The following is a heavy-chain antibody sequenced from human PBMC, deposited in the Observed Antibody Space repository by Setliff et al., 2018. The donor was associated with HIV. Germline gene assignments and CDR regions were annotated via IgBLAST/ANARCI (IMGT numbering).Heavy chain of an antibody. CDR1: GGSFSGYY. V-gene: IGHV4-34*01. Sequence: SETLSLTCAVYGGSFSGYYWSWIRQPPGKGLEWIGEINHSGSTNYNPSLKSRVTISVDTSKNQFSLKLSSVTAADTAVYYCNIYYYYHMDGWGKGTTVTVSS. J-gene: IGHJ6*03. CDR2: INHSGST. CDR3: NIYYYYHMDG.